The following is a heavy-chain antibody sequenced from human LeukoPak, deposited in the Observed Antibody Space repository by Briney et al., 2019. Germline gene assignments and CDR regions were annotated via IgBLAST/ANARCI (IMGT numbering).Heavy chain of an antibody. CDR2: IWYDASKK. CDR1: GFTFSSYW. D-gene: IGHD3-10*01. CDR3: ARSYGSGTYQTDY. J-gene: IGHJ4*02. Sequence: PGGSLRLSCAASGFTFSSYWMNWARQAPGKGLEWVAVIWYDASKKYYGDSVKGRFTISRDNSKNTLFLQMDSLRAEDTAVYYCARSYGSGTYQTDYWGQGTLVTVSS. V-gene: IGHV3-33*08.